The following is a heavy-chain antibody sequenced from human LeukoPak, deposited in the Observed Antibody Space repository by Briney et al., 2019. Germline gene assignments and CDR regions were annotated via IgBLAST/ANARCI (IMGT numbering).Heavy chain of an antibody. Sequence: GGSLRLSCAASGFTFSSYAMNWVRQVPGKGLEWVSTISGSGGSTYYADSVKGWFTISRDNSKNTLYLQMNSLRAEDTAVYYCAEDSDGMDVWGQGTTVTVSS. CDR3: AEDSDGMDV. J-gene: IGHJ6*02. V-gene: IGHV3-23*01. CDR1: GFTFSSYA. CDR2: ISGSGGST.